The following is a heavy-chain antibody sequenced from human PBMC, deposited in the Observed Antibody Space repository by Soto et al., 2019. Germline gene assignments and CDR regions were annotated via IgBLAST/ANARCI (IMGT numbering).Heavy chain of an antibody. J-gene: IGHJ6*02. CDR1: GYTFTGYY. V-gene: IGHV1-2*02. CDR2: INPNSGGT. Sequence: ASVKVSCKASGYTFTGYYMHWVRQATEQGLEWMGWINPNSGGTNYAQNFQGRVTMTRDTSISTAYMELSRLRSDDTAVYYCARVDTAMVMRYVMDVCGQGTTVTVSS. CDR3: ARVDTAMVMRYVMDV. D-gene: IGHD5-18*01.